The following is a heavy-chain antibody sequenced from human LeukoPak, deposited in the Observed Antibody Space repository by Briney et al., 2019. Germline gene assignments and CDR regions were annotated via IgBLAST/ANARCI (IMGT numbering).Heavy chain of an antibody. V-gene: IGHV1-2*04. J-gene: IGHJ4*02. CDR2: INPNSGGT. Sequence: GASVKVSCKASGYTFTGYYMHWVRQAPGQGLEWMGWINPNSGGTNYAQKFQGWVTMTRDTSISTAYMELSRLRSDDTAVYFCARGDYVWGSYRPYYFDYWGQGTLVTVPS. CDR1: GYTFTGYY. D-gene: IGHD3-16*02. CDR3: ARGDYVWGSYRPYYFDY.